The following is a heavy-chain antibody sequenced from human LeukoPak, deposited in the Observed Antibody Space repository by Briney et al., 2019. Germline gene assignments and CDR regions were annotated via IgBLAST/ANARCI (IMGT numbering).Heavy chain of an antibody. CDR1: GFTFSSYS. V-gene: IGHV3-21*01. D-gene: IGHD2-15*01. CDR3: ARDVICSGGSCYPNWFDP. J-gene: IGHJ5*02. CDR2: VSSSSSYI. Sequence: GGSLRLSCAASGFTFSSYSMNWVRQAPGKGLEWVSSVSSSSSYIYYADSVKGRFTISRDNAKNSLYLQMNSLRAEDTAVYYCARDVICSGGSCYPNWFDPWGQGTLVTVSS.